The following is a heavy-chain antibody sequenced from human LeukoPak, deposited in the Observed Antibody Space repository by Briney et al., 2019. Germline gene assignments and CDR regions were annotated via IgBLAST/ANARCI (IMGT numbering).Heavy chain of an antibody. V-gene: IGHV1-18*01. CDR2: VSAYNGNT. CDR3: ARNTGYYYGSGSYAWFDP. J-gene: IGHJ5*02. Sequence: ASVKVSCKASGYTFTSYGISWVRQAPGQGLEWMGWVSAYNGNTNYAQKLQGRVTMTTDTSTSTAYMELRSLRSDDTAVYYCARNTGYYYGSGSYAWFDPWGQGTLVTVSS. CDR1: GYTFTSYG. D-gene: IGHD3-10*01.